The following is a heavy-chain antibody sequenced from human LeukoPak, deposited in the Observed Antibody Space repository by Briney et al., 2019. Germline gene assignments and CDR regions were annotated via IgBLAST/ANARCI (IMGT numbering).Heavy chain of an antibody. Sequence: RGGSLKLSFSGSGFPFRGYGMSWVRQAPGKGLELVSGLSDSGVTTYYADSVKGRFTISRDNAKNTLYLQMNSLRAEDTAIYYCAKQRGIYMYRPFEDWGQGTLVTVSS. J-gene: IGHJ4*02. CDR3: AKQRGIYMYRPFED. D-gene: IGHD2/OR15-2a*01. CDR1: GFPFRGYG. CDR2: LSDSGVTT. V-gene: IGHV3-23*01.